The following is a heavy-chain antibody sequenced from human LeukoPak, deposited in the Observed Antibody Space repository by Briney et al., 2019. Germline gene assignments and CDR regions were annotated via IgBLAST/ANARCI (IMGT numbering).Heavy chain of an antibody. CDR3: ARLPAASAMRGDY. CDR2: TSHGDPTT. D-gene: IGHD2-2*01. Sequence: GESLKISCKGSGYTFSNSSIGWGRQMPGKGLEWMGITSHGDPTTRYSPSFQGQLTIPADTSVRTAYLQWSSLRASDTAMYYCARLPAASAMRGDYWGQGTLVTVSS. V-gene: IGHV5-51*01. CDR1: GYTFSNSS. J-gene: IGHJ4*02.